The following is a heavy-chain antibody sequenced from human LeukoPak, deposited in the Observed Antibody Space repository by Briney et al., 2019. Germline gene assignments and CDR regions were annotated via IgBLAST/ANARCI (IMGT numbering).Heavy chain of an antibody. CDR1: GYTFTSYG. J-gene: IGHJ4*02. D-gene: IGHD6-19*01. V-gene: IGHV1-18*01. CDR2: ISAYNGNT. Sequence: ASVKVSCKASGYTFTSYGISWVRQAPGQGLEWMGWISAYNGNTNYAQKLQGRVTMTTDTSTSTAYMELRSLRSDDTAVYYCARDPPSRRIAVAGRRGDYWGQGTLVTVSS. CDR3: ARDPPSRRIAVAGRRGDY.